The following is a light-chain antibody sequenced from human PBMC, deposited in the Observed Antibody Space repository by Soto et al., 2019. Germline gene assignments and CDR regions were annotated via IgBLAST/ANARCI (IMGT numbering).Light chain of an antibody. CDR1: HTILSW. Sequence: DIQMTQFPSTLSASVGDTVTITCRASHTILSWLAWYQKKPGKAPKLLIYKASTLETGVSSRFSGSGSGTEFTLTISSLQPDDFATYYCQQYSSTSSWTFGQGTRVEIK. J-gene: IGKJ1*01. CDR3: QQYSSTSSWT. V-gene: IGKV1-5*03. CDR2: KAS.